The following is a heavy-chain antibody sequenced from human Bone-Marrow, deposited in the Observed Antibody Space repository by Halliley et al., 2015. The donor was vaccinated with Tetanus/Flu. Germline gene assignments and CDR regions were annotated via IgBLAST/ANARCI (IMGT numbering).Heavy chain of an antibody. CDR2: INPGDSDT. CDR1: GYRFADYW. Sequence: MQLVQSGAEVRKPGESLKISCEAFGYRFADYWIGWVRQRPGNGLEWMGIINPGDSDTRYSPSFQGLVAITVDKSISTAFLQWTSLKASDTAMYFCARHNDTSSFDSWGRGTLVTVSS. CDR3: ARHNDTSSFDS. D-gene: IGHD2-2*01. J-gene: IGHJ4*02. V-gene: IGHV5-51*01.